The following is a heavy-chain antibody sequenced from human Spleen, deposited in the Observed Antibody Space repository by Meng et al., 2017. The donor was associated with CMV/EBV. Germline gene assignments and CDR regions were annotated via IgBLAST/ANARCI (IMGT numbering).Heavy chain of an antibody. V-gene: IGHV3-52*01. CDR2: IKCDGSEK. D-gene: IGHD2-21*02. CDR1: GFTFSSSW. CDR3: LRGGDYRYHVDY. J-gene: IGHJ4*02. Sequence: GESLKISCAASGFTFSSSWMHWVCQAPEKGLEWVADIKCDGSEKYYVDSVKGRLTISRDNAKNSLYLQVNSLRAEDMTVYYCLRGGDYRYHVDYLGQGTLVTVSS.